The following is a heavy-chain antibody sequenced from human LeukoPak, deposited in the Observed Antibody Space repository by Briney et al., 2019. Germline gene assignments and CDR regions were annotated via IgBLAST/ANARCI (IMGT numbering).Heavy chain of an antibody. D-gene: IGHD6-6*01. V-gene: IGHV1-2*02. CDR1: GYTFTDYY. Sequence: ASVKVSCKASGYTFTDYYMYWVRQAPGQGLEWMGWINTNSGGTNYARKFQDRVTMTRDTSISTAYMDLSSLRSDDTAVYYCARRRDSSSGFDYWGQGTLVTVSS. CDR3: ARRRDSSSGFDY. J-gene: IGHJ4*02. CDR2: INTNSGGT.